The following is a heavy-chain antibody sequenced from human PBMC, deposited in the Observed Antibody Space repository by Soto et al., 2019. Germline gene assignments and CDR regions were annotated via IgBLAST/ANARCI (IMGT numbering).Heavy chain of an antibody. V-gene: IGHV4-59*08. CDR2: IFYIGNT. Sequence: QVQLQESGPGLVKPSETLSLTCTVSGGSIIGYYWSWIRQPPGKGLEWVGYIFYIGNTKYNPSLKSRVTISVDTSESHFSLKLTSVTAADTAVYYCARHVTNGFTFDVWGRGSLVTVSS. CDR3: ARHVTNGFTFDV. CDR1: GGSIIGYY. D-gene: IGHD2-21*02. J-gene: IGHJ2*01.